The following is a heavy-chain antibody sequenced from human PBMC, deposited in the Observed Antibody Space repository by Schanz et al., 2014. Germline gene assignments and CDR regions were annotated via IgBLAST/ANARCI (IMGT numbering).Heavy chain of an antibody. CDR2: MSGSGGST. D-gene: IGHD3-10*01. CDR3: AKGRFGELSAFDI. Sequence: VQLLESGGGLGQPGGSLRLSCAASGFTFSSYAMSSVRQAPGKGLVWVSAMSGSGGSTYYADSVKGRFTISRDNSKNTLYLQMNSLRAEDTAVYYCAKGRFGELSAFDIWGQGTMVTVSS. CDR1: GFTFSSYA. V-gene: IGHV3-23*01. J-gene: IGHJ3*02.